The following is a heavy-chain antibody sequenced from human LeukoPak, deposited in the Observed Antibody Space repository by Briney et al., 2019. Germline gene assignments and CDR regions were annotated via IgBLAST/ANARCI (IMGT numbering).Heavy chain of an antibody. J-gene: IGHJ4*02. V-gene: IGHV4-34*01. D-gene: IGHD6-19*01. Sequence: GSLRLSCAASGFTFSNAWMNWVRQAPGKGLEWIGEINHSGSTNYNPSLKSRVTISADTSKNQFSLKLSSVTAADTAVYYCARGGRGGWSQDFDYWGQGTLVTVSS. CDR2: INHSGST. CDR3: ARGGRGGWSQDFDY. CDR1: GFTFSNAW.